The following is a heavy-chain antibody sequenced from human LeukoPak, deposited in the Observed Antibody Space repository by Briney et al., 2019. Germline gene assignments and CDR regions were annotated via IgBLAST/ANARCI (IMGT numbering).Heavy chain of an antibody. Sequence: SLKVSCKASGGTFSSSAITWVRQAPGQGLEWMGRIIPVLNITNYAQKFQGRVTITADTSPSTACMELTSLRSEETAVYYCARDQGLTAPPPYGLDVWGQGTTVTVSS. V-gene: IGHV1-69*04. CDR3: ARDQGLTAPPPYGLDV. J-gene: IGHJ6*02. CDR2: IIPVLNIT. CDR1: GGTFSSSA. D-gene: IGHD5-18*01.